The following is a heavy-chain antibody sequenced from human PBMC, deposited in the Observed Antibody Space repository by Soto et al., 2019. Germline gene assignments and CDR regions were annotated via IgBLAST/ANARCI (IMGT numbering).Heavy chain of an antibody. CDR1: GFTFSSYW. Sequence: PGGSLRLSCAASGFTFSSYWMSWVRQAPGKGLEWVANIKQDGSEKYYVDSVKGRFTISRDNAKNSLYLQMNSLRAEDTAVYYCARDLVYNWNAYYYYMDVWGKGTTVTVSS. CDR2: IKQDGSEK. CDR3: ARDLVYNWNAYYYYMDV. V-gene: IGHV3-7*01. J-gene: IGHJ6*03. D-gene: IGHD1-1*01.